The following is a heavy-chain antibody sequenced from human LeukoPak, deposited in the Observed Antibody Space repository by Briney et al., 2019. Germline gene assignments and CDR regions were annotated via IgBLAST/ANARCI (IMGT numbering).Heavy chain of an antibody. D-gene: IGHD1-26*01. Sequence: GGSLRLSCAASGFTFSDYYMSWIRQAPGKGLECVSYISSSGTTIYYADSVKGRFTISRDNAKNSLYLQMNSLRAEDTAVYYCMAALGATDHYNWFDPWGQGALVTVSS. CDR3: MAALGATDHYNWFDP. CDR2: ISSSGTTI. CDR1: GFTFSDYY. V-gene: IGHV3-11*04. J-gene: IGHJ5*02.